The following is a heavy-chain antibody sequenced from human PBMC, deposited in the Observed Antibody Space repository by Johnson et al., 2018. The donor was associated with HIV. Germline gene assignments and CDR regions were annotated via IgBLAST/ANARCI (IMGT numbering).Heavy chain of an antibody. CDR2: INWNGGST. J-gene: IGHJ3*02. Sequence: VQLVESGGGLVQPGGSLRLSCAASGFTVSSNYMSWVRQAPGKGLEWVSGINWNGGSTGYADSVKGRFTISRENAKNSLYLQMNSLRAGDTAVYYCARVSSGGAFDIWGQGTMVTVSS. CDR3: ARVSSGGAFDI. V-gene: IGHV3-66*01. D-gene: IGHD3-22*01. CDR1: GFTVSSNY.